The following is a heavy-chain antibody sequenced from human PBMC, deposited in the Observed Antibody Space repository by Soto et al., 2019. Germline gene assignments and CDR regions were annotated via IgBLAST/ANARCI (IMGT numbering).Heavy chain of an antibody. V-gene: IGHV3-23*01. CDR3: AKRCITIFGVVTNYYSGVDV. J-gene: IGHJ6*02. Sequence: EAQLLESGGGLVQPGGFLRLSCDASRFTFSTFAMSWVRQAPGQGLEWVSVISGSGGFTYYADSVKGRFTISRDNSKNTLFLQMNSLRVEDTAVYYCAKRCITIFGVVTNYYSGVDVWGQGTTVTVSS. CDR1: RFTFSTFA. D-gene: IGHD3-3*01. CDR2: ISGSGGFT.